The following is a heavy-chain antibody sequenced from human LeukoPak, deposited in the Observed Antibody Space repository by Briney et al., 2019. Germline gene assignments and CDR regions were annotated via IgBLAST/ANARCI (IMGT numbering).Heavy chain of an antibody. V-gene: IGHV3-23*01. D-gene: IGHD6-13*01. J-gene: IGHJ4*02. CDR3: AKEGDSSSFYYFDY. CDR2: ISNTGGST. Sequence: GGSLRLSCAASGFIFSSYAMSWVRQAPGKGLEWVSAISNTGGSTYYADSVKGRFTISRDDSKNTLYLQMNNLRAEDTAIYYCAKEGDSSSFYYFDYWGQGTLVTVSS. CDR1: GFIFSSYA.